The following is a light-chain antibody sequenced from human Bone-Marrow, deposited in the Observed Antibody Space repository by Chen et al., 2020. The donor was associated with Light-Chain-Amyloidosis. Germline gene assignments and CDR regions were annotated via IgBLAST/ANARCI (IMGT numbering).Light chain of an antibody. V-gene: IGLV3-21*02. CDR2: DDS. J-gene: IGLJ3*02. Sequence: SYVLTQPSPAAVATGQPATMPCGGYNIGSTSVHWYQQTPGQAPLLVVYDDSDRPSGIPERLSGSNSGNTATLTISRVEAGDEADYYCQVWDRSSDRPVFGGGTKLTVL. CDR3: QVWDRSSDRPV. CDR1: NIGSTS.